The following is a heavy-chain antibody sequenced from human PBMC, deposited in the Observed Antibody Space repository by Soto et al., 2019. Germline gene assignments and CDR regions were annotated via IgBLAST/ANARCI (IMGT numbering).Heavy chain of an antibody. J-gene: IGHJ4*02. Sequence: EVQLLESGGGLVQPGGSLRLSCAASGFTFSNYAMSWVRQAPGKGLEWVSVISGAGGTTFYADAVKGRFTISRDNSKNALYLQMKSLRAEDTAVYYCAKALGAEGQPDYWGQGTLVTVSS. CDR1: GFTFSNYA. CDR2: ISGAGGTT. V-gene: IGHV3-23*01. D-gene: IGHD3-16*01. CDR3: AKALGAEGQPDY.